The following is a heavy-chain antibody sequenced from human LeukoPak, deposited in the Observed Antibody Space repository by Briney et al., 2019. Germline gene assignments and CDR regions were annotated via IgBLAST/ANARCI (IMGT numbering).Heavy chain of an antibody. V-gene: IGHV4-59*01. Sequence: SETLSLTCTVSGGSISSYYWSWILQPPGKGLEWIGYIYYSGSTNYNPSLKSRVTISVDTSKNQFSLKLSSVTAADTAVYYCASGAYCSSTSCYAPPPPWFDPWGQGTLVTVSS. CDR2: IYYSGST. CDR3: ASGAYCSSTSCYAPPPPWFDP. J-gene: IGHJ5*02. D-gene: IGHD2-2*01. CDR1: GGSISSYY.